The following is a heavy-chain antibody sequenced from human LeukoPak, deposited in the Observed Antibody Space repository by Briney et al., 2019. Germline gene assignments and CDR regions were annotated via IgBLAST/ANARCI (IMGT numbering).Heavy chain of an antibody. V-gene: IGHV3-74*01. CDR1: GFTFSSYW. J-gene: IGHJ5*02. CDR3: AKDSKVAAGKNH. Sequence: GGSLRLSCAASGFTFSSYWMHWVRQAPGKGLVWVSRINSDGSSTTYADSVKGRFTISRDNAKNTLFLQMNSLRADDTAVYYCAKDSKVAAGKNHWGQGTLVTVSS. CDR2: INSDGSST. D-gene: IGHD6-13*01.